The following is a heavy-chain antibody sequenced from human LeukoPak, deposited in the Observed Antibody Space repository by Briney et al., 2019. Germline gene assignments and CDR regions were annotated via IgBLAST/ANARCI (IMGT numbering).Heavy chain of an antibody. CDR2: IWYDGSNK. J-gene: IGHJ4*02. Sequence: PGRSLRLSCAASGFSFRSYGMHWVRQAPGKGLEWVAVIWYDGSNKYYADSMKGRFTISRDNSKNTLYLQMNSLRAEDTAVYYCASDRGGYYRGGYFDYWGQGTLVTVSS. CDR1: GFSFRSYG. D-gene: IGHD5-12*01. CDR3: ASDRGGYYRGGYFDY. V-gene: IGHV3-33*01.